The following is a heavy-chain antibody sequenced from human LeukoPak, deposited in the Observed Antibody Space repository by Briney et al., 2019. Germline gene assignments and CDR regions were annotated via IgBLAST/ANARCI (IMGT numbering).Heavy chain of an antibody. CDR2: IGISSGNT. Sequence: KTGGSLRLSCAASGFTFSDSYMSWIRQVPGKGLEWISYIGISSGNTKYADSVKGRFTISRDKARNSLYLQMNSLRVEDTAMYYCARDHRYAFDNWGHGTLVTVSS. CDR1: GFTFSDSY. J-gene: IGHJ4*01. D-gene: IGHD5-12*01. V-gene: IGHV3-11*06. CDR3: ARDHRYAFDN.